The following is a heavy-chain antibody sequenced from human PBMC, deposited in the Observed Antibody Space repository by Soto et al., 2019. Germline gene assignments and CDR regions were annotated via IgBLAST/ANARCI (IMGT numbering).Heavy chain of an antibody. Sequence: SVKVSCKASGGTFSSYAISWVRQAPGQGLEWMGGIIPIFGTANYAQKFQGRVTITADKSTSTAYMELSSLRSEDTAVYYCARRHAGVYYFDYWGQGTLVTVSS. CDR2: IIPIFGTA. J-gene: IGHJ4*02. CDR3: ARRHAGVYYFDY. D-gene: IGHD7-27*01. V-gene: IGHV1-69*06. CDR1: GGTFSSYA.